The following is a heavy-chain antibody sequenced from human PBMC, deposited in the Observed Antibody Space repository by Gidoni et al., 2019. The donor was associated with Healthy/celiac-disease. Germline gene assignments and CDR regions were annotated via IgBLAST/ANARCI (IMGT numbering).Heavy chain of an antibody. CDR3: AKGGKQQLVLGY. D-gene: IGHD6-13*01. CDR2: ISWNSGSI. V-gene: IGHV3-9*01. Sequence: EVQLVESGGGLVQRGGSLRLSCAASGFPFDDDAMHWVRQAPGKGLEGVSGISWNSGSIGYADSVKGRFTISRDNAKNSLYLQMNSLRAEDTALYYGAKGGKQQLVLGYWGQGTLVTVSS. J-gene: IGHJ4*02. CDR1: GFPFDDDA.